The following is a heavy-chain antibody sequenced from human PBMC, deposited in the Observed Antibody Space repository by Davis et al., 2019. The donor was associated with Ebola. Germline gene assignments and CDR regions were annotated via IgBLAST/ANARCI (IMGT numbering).Heavy chain of an antibody. CDR1: GFTFSSNA. V-gene: IGHV3-23*01. CDR3: AKAGVASYDF. CDR2: ISGTRDTT. J-gene: IGHJ4*02. D-gene: IGHD5-12*01. Sequence: GESLKISCAASGFTFSSNAMSWDRQAPGKGLEWVSSISGTRDTTKYADSVKGRFTISRDNSKNTLYLQMNSLRAEDTAVYYCAKAGVASYDFWGQGTLVTVSS.